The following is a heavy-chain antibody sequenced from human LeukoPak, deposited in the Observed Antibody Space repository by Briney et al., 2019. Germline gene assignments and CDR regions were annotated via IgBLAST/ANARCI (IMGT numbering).Heavy chain of an antibody. D-gene: IGHD4-17*01. Sequence: GGSLRLSCAASGFTFSSYEMNWVRQAPGKGLEWVSYISSSGSTIYYADSVKGRFTISRDNTKNSLYLQMDSLTADDTAVYFCACLRGPSDYWGQGTLVTVSS. CDR3: ACLRGPSDY. J-gene: IGHJ4*02. CDR1: GFTFSSYE. V-gene: IGHV3-48*03. CDR2: ISSSGSTI.